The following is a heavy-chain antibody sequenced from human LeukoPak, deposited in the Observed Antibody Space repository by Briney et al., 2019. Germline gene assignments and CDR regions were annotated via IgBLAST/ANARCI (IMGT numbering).Heavy chain of an antibody. CDR2: INPYNGNT. CDR1: GYTFTSYG. Sequence: ASVKVSCKASGYTFTSYGISWVRQAPGQGLEWMGWINPYNGNTNYAQKLQGRVTMTTDTSTSTAYMELRSLRSDDTAVYYCARALVVTEVIDYWGQGTLVTVSS. D-gene: IGHD2-21*02. J-gene: IGHJ4*02. V-gene: IGHV1-18*01. CDR3: ARALVVTEVIDY.